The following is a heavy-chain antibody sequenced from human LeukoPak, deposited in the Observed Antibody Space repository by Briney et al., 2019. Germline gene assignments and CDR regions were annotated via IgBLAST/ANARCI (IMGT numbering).Heavy chain of an antibody. Sequence: PSETLSLTCTVSGGSISSGDYSWSWIRQPPGKGLEWIGYIYYSGSTYYNPSLKSRVTISVDTSKNQFSLKLSSVTAADTAVYYCARYGGYYDYVWGSSPFDYWGQGTLVTVSS. CDR3: ARYGGYYDYVWGSSPFDY. J-gene: IGHJ4*02. CDR2: IYYSGST. V-gene: IGHV4-30-4*01. D-gene: IGHD3-16*01. CDR1: GGSISSGDYS.